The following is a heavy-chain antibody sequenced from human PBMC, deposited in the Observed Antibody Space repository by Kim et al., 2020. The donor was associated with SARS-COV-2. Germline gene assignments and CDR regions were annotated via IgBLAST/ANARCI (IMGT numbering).Heavy chain of an antibody. CDR3: ARPHSSSWWKFLDY. V-gene: IGHV1-3*01. D-gene: IGHD6-13*01. J-gene: IGHJ4*02. Sequence: SQKFQGRVTITRDTSASTAYMELSSLRSEDTAVYYCARPHSSSWWKFLDYWGQGTLVTVSS.